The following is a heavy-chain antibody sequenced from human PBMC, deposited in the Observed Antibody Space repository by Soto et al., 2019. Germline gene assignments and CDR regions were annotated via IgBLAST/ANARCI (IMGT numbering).Heavy chain of an antibody. CDR1: GGPISGDDYY. CDR3: ARRQGFNYPYFDQ. Sequence: QVQLQESGPGLLKPSQTLSLSCTVSGGPISGDDYYWSWIRQSPGKGLEWIGYIYYSGRSYYNPSLKSRVTISVDTSKNQFSLKLRSVTAADTAVYYCARRQGFNYPYFDQWGQGTLVTVSS. J-gene: IGHJ4*02. CDR2: IYYSGRS. V-gene: IGHV4-30-4*01. D-gene: IGHD2-15*01.